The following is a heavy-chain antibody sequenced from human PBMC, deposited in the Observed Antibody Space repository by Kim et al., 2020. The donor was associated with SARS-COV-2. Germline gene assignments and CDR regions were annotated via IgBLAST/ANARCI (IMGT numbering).Heavy chain of an antibody. CDR2: TYYRSKWSS. CDR1: GDSVSSNSAT. J-gene: IGHJ2*01. V-gene: IGHV6-1*01. Sequence: SHTLSLTCDISGDSVSSNSATWDWIRQSPSRGLEWLGRTYYRSKWSSEYAASVKSRITIHADTSKNQISLQLNSVIPEDTAVYYCARGLSRHFDLWGRGTLLTVSS. CDR3: ARGLSRHFDL. D-gene: IGHD2-15*01.